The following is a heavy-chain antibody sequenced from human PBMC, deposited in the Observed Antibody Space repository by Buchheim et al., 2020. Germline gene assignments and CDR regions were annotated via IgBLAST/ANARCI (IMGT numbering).Heavy chain of an antibody. J-gene: IGHJ4*02. CDR2: ISSGGDT. D-gene: IGHD1-26*01. Sequence: MQSGGGLVQPGGSLRLSCAASGFSASSLYVGWLRQAPGKGPEWVSLISSGGDTYSADSVKGRFAISRDDSENTVILQMSSLTPEDTAIYYCVTSVVRAMRGEYWGQGTL. CDR1: GFSASSLY. V-gene: IGHV3-66*02. CDR3: VTSVVRAMRGEY.